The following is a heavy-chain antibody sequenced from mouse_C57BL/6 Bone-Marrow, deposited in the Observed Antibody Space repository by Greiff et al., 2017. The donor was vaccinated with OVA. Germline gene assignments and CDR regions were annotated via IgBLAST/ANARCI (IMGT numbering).Heavy chain of an antibody. D-gene: IGHD2-5*01. V-gene: IGHV5-6*01. CDR2: ISSGGSYT. CDR1: GFTFSSYG. CDR3: ARPYYSNYVIYWYFDV. Sequence: EVQRVESGGDLVKPGGSLKLSCAASGFTFSSYGMSWVRQTPDKRLEWVATISSGGSYTYYPDSVKVRFTISRDNAKNTLYLQMSSLKSEDTAMYYCARPYYSNYVIYWYFDVWGTGTTVTVSS. J-gene: IGHJ1*03.